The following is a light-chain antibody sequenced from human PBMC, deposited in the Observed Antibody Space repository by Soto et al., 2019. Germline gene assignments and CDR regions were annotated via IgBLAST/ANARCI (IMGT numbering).Light chain of an antibody. CDR2: GAS. V-gene: IGKV3-20*01. CDR3: QQYSSSPLT. CDR1: HSVTSTY. Sequence: EIVLTQSPGTLSLSPGERATLSCRASHSVTSTYLAWYQQKPGQAPRLLIYGASSRATGIPDRFSGSGSGTDFTLTISRLEPEDFAFYYCQQYSSSPLTFGGGTKVEIK. J-gene: IGKJ4*01.